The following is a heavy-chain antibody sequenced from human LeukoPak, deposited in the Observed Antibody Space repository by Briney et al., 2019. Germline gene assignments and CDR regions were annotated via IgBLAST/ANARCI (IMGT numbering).Heavy chain of an antibody. J-gene: IGHJ3*02. CDR1: GGSFSGYY. V-gene: IGHV4-34*01. D-gene: IGHD3-10*01. Sequence: PSETLSLTCAVYGGSFSGYYWSWIRQPPGKGLEWIGEINHSGSTNYNPSLKSRVTISVDTSKNQFSLKLSSVTAADTAVYYCARAYGSGSYAAFDIWGQGTMVTVSS. CDR3: ARAYGSGSYAAFDI. CDR2: INHSGST.